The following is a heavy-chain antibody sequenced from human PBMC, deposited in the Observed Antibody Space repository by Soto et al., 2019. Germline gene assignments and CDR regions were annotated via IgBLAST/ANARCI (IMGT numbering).Heavy chain of an antibody. Sequence: GGSLRLSCAASRFAFSAYAMNWVRHTPGKGLEWVSSVSGTGRTTYHADSVKGRFTMSRDNSKNTLYLQMNSLRAEDTAVYYCAREGEASSSSMDVWGQGTTVTVSS. V-gene: IGHV3-23*01. J-gene: IGHJ6*02. CDR1: RFAFSAYA. CDR3: AREGEASSSSMDV. D-gene: IGHD6-6*01. CDR2: VSGTGRTT.